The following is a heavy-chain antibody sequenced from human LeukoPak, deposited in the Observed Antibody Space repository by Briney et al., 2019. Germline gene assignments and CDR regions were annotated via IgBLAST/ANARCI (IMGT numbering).Heavy chain of an antibody. CDR3: ARQGKDDILTGYYCFDY. CDR1: GFTFSSYS. V-gene: IGHV3-21*01. J-gene: IGHJ4*02. D-gene: IGHD3-9*01. CDR2: ISSSSSYI. Sequence: GGSLRLSCAASGFTFSSYSMNWVRQAPGKGLEWVSSISSSSSYIYYVDSVKGRFTISRDNAKNSLYLQMNSLRAEDTAVYYCARQGKDDILTGYYCFDYWGQGTLVTVSS.